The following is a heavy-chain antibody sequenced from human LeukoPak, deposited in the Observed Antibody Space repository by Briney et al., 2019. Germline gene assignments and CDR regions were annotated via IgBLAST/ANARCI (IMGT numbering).Heavy chain of an antibody. CDR3: ARSGGTSFSSPFDY. V-gene: IGHV4-30-2*01. J-gene: IGHJ4*02. CDR1: GGSISSGGYS. D-gene: IGHD2-15*01. Sequence: SETLSLTCAVSGGSISSGGYSWSWIRQPPGKGLEWIGYIYHSGSTYYNPSLKSRVTISVDRSKNQFSLKLSSVTAADTAVYYCARSGGTSFSSPFDYWGQGTPVTVSS. CDR2: IYHSGST.